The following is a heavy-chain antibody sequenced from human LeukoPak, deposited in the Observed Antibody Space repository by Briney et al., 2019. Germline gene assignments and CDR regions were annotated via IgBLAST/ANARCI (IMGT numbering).Heavy chain of an antibody. Sequence: GGSLRLSCAASGFTFSSYAMSWVRQAPGKGLEWVSAISGSGGSTYYADSVKGRFTISRDNSKNTLYLQMNSLRAEDTAVYYCAKGFSFFPYGDSEYYFDYWGQGTLVTVSS. D-gene: IGHD4-17*01. J-gene: IGHJ4*02. V-gene: IGHV3-23*01. CDR2: ISGSGGST. CDR3: AKGFSFFPYGDSEYYFDY. CDR1: GFTFSSYA.